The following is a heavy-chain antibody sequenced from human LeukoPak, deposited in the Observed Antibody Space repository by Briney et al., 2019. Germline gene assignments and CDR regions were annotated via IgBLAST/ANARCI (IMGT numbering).Heavy chain of an antibody. CDR1: GFTFSSYG. V-gene: IGHV3-30*18. CDR3: AKDRHAPGRYCSTTTCFPFDL. Sequence: PGRSLGLSCAASGFTFSSYGMHWVRQAPGKGLEWVAFISYDGSNKYYADSVKGRFTISRDNSKKTLYLQMNSLSAEDTAVYYCAKDRHAPGRYCSTTTCFPFDLWGQGTLVTVSS. D-gene: IGHD2-2*01. J-gene: IGHJ5*02. CDR2: ISYDGSNK.